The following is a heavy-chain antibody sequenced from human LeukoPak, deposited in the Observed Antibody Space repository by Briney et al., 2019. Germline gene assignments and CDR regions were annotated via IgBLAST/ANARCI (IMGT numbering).Heavy chain of an antibody. CDR3: ARDRYYYDSSGYGY. CDR2: ISYDGSNK. Sequence: GRSLRLSCAASGFTFSSHAMHWVRQAPGKGLEWVAVISYDGSNKYYADSVKGRFTISRDNSKNTLYLQMNSLRAEDAAVYYCARDRYYYDSSGYGYWGQGTLVTVSS. J-gene: IGHJ4*02. V-gene: IGHV3-30-3*01. D-gene: IGHD3-22*01. CDR1: GFTFSSHA.